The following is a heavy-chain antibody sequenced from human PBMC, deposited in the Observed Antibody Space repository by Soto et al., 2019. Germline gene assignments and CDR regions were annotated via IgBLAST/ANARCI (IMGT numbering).Heavy chain of an antibody. Sequence: QITLNESGPALVKPTQTLTLTCTFSGFSLTTSGVGVPWLRQPPGKALEWLAVIYGDDDKRYNPSLETRLTITKVTSKKQVLLTMTNMDPLDTATYYCAHNPSYSTHRYIRDAWFDPWGQGTLVPVSS. CDR2: IYGDDDK. CDR1: GFSLTTSGVG. D-gene: IGHD6-13*01. CDR3: AHNPSYSTHRYIRDAWFDP. V-gene: IGHV2-5*02. J-gene: IGHJ5*02.